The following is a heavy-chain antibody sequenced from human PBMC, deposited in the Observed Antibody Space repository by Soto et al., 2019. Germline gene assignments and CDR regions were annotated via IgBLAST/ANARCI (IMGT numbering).Heavy chain of an antibody. Sequence: QVQLVESGGGVVQPGRSLRLSCAASGFTFSSYGMHWVRQAPGKGLEWVAVISYDGSNKYYADSVKGRFTISRDNSKNTLYLQMNSLRAEDTAVYYCAKGRRITAMVNPFDYWGQGTLVTVSS. V-gene: IGHV3-30*18. CDR3: AKGRRITAMVNPFDY. J-gene: IGHJ4*02. CDR1: GFTFSSYG. D-gene: IGHD5-18*01. CDR2: ISYDGSNK.